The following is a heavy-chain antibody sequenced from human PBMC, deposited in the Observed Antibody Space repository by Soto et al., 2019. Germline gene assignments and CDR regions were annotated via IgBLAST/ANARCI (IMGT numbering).Heavy chain of an antibody. D-gene: IGHD2-15*01. V-gene: IGHV1-3*01. J-gene: IGHJ5*02. CDR1: GYTFTRYT. CDR2: INPDNGNT. CDR3: ARGIATGQLDP. Sequence: ASVKVSCKASGYTFTRYTMNWVRQAPGQRLEWMGWINPDNGNTKSSQKFQDRVIITRDTSASTAYMDLSSLRSEETAVYYCARGIATGQLDPWGQGTLVTVYS.